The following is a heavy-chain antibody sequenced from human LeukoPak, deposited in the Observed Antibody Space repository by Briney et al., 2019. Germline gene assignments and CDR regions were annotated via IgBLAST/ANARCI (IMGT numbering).Heavy chain of an antibody. D-gene: IGHD5-18*01. CDR3: GRDAEWLPCDY. CDR1: GFTFNKYW. J-gene: IGHJ4*02. CDR2: IKRDGSTA. V-gene: IGHV3-74*01. Sequence: GGSLRLSCAASGFTFNKYWMHWVRQAPGKGLVWVSRIKRDGSTADYADYVKGRFTISRDNAKNTLYLQMDSLRPEDTAVYYCGRDAEWLPCDYWGQGTLVTVSS.